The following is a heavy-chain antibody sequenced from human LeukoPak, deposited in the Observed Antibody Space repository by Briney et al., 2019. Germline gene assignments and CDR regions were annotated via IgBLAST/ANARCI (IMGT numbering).Heavy chain of an antibody. V-gene: IGHV3-21*01. Sequence: GGSLRLSCAASGFTFSSYSMNWVRQAPGKGLEWVSSISSSSSYIYYADSVKGRFTISRDNAKNSLYLQMNSLRAEDTAVYYCARGTIGLRYAWGSYRYLDNAFDIWGQGTMVTVSS. D-gene: IGHD3-16*02. J-gene: IGHJ3*02. CDR3: ARGTIGLRYAWGSYRYLDNAFDI. CDR2: ISSSSSYI. CDR1: GFTFSSYS.